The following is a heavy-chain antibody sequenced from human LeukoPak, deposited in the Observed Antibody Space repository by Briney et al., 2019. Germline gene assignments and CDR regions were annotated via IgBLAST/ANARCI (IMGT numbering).Heavy chain of an antibody. J-gene: IGHJ4*02. Sequence: PSETLSLTCAVYGGSFSGYYWSWIRQPPGKGLEWIGEINHSGSTNYNPSLKSRVTISVDTSKNQFSLKLSSVTAADTAVYYCARVKNYYGSGSSLFDYWGQGTLVTVSS. CDR3: ARVKNYYGSGSSLFDY. D-gene: IGHD3-10*01. V-gene: IGHV4-34*01. CDR1: GGSFSGYY. CDR2: INHSGST.